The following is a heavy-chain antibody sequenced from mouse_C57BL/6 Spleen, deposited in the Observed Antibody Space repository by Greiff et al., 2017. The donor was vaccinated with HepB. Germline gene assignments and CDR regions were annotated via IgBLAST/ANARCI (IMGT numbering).Heavy chain of an antibody. Sequence: QVQLQQPGAELVRPGSSVKLSCKASGYTFTSYWMDWVKQRPGQGLEWIGNIYPSDSETHYNQKFKDKATLTVDKSSSTAYMQLSSLTSEDSAVYYCARSYPIYFDYWGQGTTLTVSS. CDR2: IYPSDSET. CDR1: GYTFTSYW. CDR3: ARSYPIYFDY. D-gene: IGHD2-10*01. J-gene: IGHJ2*01. V-gene: IGHV1-61*01.